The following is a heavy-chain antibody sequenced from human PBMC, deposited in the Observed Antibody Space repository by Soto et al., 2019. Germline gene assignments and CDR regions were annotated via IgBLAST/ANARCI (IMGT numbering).Heavy chain of an antibody. D-gene: IGHD6-19*01. V-gene: IGHV3-23*01. Sequence: WGSLRLSCAASGFTFISYAIIFVRHAPGKGLEWVSAISGSGGSTYYADSVKGRFTISRDNSKNTLYLQMNSLRAEDTAVYYCARAKYSSGWPGFDYWGQGTLVTVSS. J-gene: IGHJ4*02. CDR3: ARAKYSSGWPGFDY. CDR1: GFTFISYA. CDR2: ISGSGGST.